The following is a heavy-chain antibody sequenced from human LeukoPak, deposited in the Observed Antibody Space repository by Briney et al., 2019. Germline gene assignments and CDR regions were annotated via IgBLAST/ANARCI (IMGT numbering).Heavy chain of an antibody. Sequence: GGSLRLSCAASGFTFSSYGMHWVRQAPGKGLEWVAVISYDGSDKYYADSVKGRFTISRDNSKNTLYLQMNSLRAEDTAVYYCAKVSYDYWGQGTLVTVSS. CDR1: GFTFSSYG. J-gene: IGHJ4*02. CDR3: AKVSYDY. V-gene: IGHV3-30*18. CDR2: ISYDGSDK.